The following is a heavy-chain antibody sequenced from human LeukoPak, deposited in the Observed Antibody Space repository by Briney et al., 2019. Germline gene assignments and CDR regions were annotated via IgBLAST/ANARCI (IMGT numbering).Heavy chain of an antibody. CDR3: ARDNAKQQALGGYFYYMDV. CDR2: LYHSASS. J-gene: IGHJ6*03. CDR1: GDSVTNYY. Sequence: PSETLSLTCSVSGDSVTNYYWSWIRQFPGKGLEWIGYLYHSASSNYNPSLQSRVSLSLDTSKNQFSLRLESVTAADTAIYYCARDNAKQQALGGYFYYMDVWGRGTTVIVSS. D-gene: IGHD3-10*01. V-gene: IGHV4-59*02.